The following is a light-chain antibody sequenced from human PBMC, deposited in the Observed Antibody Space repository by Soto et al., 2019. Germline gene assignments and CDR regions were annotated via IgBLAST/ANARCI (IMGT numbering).Light chain of an antibody. CDR2: GAS. V-gene: IGKV3-20*01. CDR3: QQYGSSGT. Sequence: EIVLPQPPGTLSLSPGETATLSGRASQSVSSSYLAWYQRKPGQAPRLLIYGASSRATGIPDRFSGSGSGTDFTLTISRLEPEDFAVYYCQQYGSSGTFGQGTKVDIK. J-gene: IGKJ1*01. CDR1: QSVSSSY.